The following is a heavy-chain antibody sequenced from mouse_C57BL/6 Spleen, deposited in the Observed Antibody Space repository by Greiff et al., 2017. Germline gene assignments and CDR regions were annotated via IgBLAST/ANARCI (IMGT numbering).Heavy chain of an antibody. CDR1: GYTFTGYW. CDR3: ARLTTAWYFDV. D-gene: IGHD1-2*01. Sequence: VQLQQSGAELMKPGASVKLSCKATGYTFTGYWIEWVKQRPGHGLEWIGEILPGSGSTNYYEKFKGKATFTADTSSNTACRQLSSLTTEDSGIYYCARLTTAWYFDVWGTGTTVTVSS. CDR2: ILPGSGST. V-gene: IGHV1-9*01. J-gene: IGHJ1*03.